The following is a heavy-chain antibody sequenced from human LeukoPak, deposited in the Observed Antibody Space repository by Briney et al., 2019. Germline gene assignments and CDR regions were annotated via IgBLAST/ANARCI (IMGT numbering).Heavy chain of an antibody. CDR1: GFTFSDYY. CDR3: AKDLPLRGYKDDY. J-gene: IGHJ4*02. D-gene: IGHD3-22*01. V-gene: IGHV3-11*01. Sequence: TGGSLRLSCAASGFTFSDYYMSWIRQAPGKGLEWVSYISSSGSTIYYADSVKGRFTISRDNAKNSLYLQMNSLRAEDTAVYYCAKDLPLRGYKDDYWGQGTLVTVSS. CDR2: ISSSGSTI.